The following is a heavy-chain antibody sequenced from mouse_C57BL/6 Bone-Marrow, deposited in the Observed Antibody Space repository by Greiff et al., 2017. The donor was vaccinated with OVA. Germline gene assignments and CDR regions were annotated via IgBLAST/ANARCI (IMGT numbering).Heavy chain of an antibody. D-gene: IGHD1-1*01. J-gene: IGHJ1*03. CDR1: GYSFTDYN. CDR3: ASPVVESYWYFDV. CDR2: INPNYGTT. Sequence: VQLKQSGPELVKPGASVKISCKASGYSFTDYNMNWVKQSNGKSLEWIGVINPNYGTTSYNQKFKGKATLTVDQSSSTAYMQLNSLTADDSAVYYCASPVVESYWYFDVWGTGTTVTVSS. V-gene: IGHV1-39*01.